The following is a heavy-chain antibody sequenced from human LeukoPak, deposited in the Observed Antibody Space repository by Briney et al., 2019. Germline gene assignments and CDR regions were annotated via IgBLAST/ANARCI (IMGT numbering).Heavy chain of an antibody. CDR3: ARDRSRAITMRPAEYFQH. V-gene: IGHV1-2*02. D-gene: IGHD3-22*01. CDR1: GYIFTAYY. J-gene: IGHJ1*01. CDR2: INPNNGGA. Sequence: ASVKVTCKTSGYIFTAYYIHWVRQAPGQGLEYMGWINPNNGGANFAQKFQGGVTMTTDASITTAYMELRRLRSDDTAVYYCARDRSRAITMRPAEYFQHWGQGTLVTVSS.